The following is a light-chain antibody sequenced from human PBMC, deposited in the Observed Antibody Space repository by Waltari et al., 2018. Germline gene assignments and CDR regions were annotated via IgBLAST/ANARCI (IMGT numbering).Light chain of an antibody. J-gene: IGLJ3*02. CDR2: DTN. V-gene: IGLV7-46*01. Sequence: QAVVTQEPSLTVSPGGTVTLTCGSSTGAVTSGHYPYWFQQKPGQAPRTLIYDTNNKHSWTPARFSGSLLGGQAALTLSGAQPEDEADYYCLLSYNGGRRVFGGGTKLTVL. CDR1: TGAVTSGHY. CDR3: LLSYNGGRRV.